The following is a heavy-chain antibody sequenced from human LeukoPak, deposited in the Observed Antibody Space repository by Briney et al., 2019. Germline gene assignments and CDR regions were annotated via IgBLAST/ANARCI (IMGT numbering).Heavy chain of an antibody. CDR3: ARHSSGWYVFLGGFDY. CDR1: GGSFSGYY. Sequence: SETLSLTCAVYGGSFSGYYWSWIRQPPGKGLEWIGEINHSGSTNYNPSLKSRVTISVDTSKNQFSLKLSSVTAADTAVYYCARHSSGWYVFLGGFDYWGQGTLVTVSS. V-gene: IGHV4-34*01. D-gene: IGHD6-19*01. CDR2: INHSGST. J-gene: IGHJ4*02.